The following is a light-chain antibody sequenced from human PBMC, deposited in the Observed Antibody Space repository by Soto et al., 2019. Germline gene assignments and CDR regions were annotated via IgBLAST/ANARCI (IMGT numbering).Light chain of an antibody. CDR3: QQCFSIPPT. CDR1: QGIETY. Sequence: NQMGQYPSTLSASVGVQVNITDRASQGIETYLSWYQVQPGKAPRRLIYAAANLQRGVPSRFTGSGSGTDFTLSINDLQPDDFAVYYCQQCFSIPPTFGHGTKVDNK. J-gene: IGKJ1*01. CDR2: AAA. V-gene: IGKV1-39*01.